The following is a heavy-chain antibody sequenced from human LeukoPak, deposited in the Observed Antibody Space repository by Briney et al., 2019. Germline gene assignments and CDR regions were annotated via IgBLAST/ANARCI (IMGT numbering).Heavy chain of an antibody. CDR2: ISAYNGNT. J-gene: IGHJ6*02. CDR1: GYTFTSYG. V-gene: IGHV1-18*01. Sequence: ASVKVSCKASGYTFTSYGISWVRQAPGQGLEWMGWISAYNGNTNYAQKLQGRVTMTTDTSTSTAYMELRSLRSDDTAVYYCARDLYCSSTSRDYYYYYYGMDVWGQGTTVTVSS. D-gene: IGHD2-2*01. CDR3: ARDLYCSSTSRDYYYYYYGMDV.